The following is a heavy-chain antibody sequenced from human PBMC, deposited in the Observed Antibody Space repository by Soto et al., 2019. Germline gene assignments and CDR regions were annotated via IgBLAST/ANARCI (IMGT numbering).Heavy chain of an antibody. CDR1: GYSVSDQY. Sequence: CGCMGLSCAACGYSVSDQYIDWILQAQGKGLEWVGRSRDKPQGYSTAYAASVKGRFTTSRDESKNSAYLQMNSLKTEDTAVYYCVRATYFSDSSGYTRCLDYWGQGTLVTVSS. CDR2: SRDKPQGYST. V-gene: IGHV3-72*01. J-gene: IGHJ4*02. D-gene: IGHD3-22*01. CDR3: VRATYFSDSSGYTRCLDY.